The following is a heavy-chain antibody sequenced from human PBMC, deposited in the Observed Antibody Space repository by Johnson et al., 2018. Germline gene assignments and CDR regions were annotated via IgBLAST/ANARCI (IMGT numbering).Heavy chain of an antibody. Sequence: QVQLVQSGGGVVQPGGSLRLSCAASGFTFSTYGMLWVRQAPGKGLEWVAIISDDATNKYYEDSVKGRFTISRDNSKNTLYLQMNSLRPDDTAMYYCGKGRYNSAWYGVYWGLGTLVTVSS. J-gene: IGHJ4*01. CDR2: ISDDATNK. CDR3: GKGRYNSAWYGVY. CDR1: GFTFSTYG. V-gene: IGHV3-30*18. D-gene: IGHD6-13*01.